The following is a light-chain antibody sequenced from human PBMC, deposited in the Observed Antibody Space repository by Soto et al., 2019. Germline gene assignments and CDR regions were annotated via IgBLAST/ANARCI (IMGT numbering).Light chain of an antibody. CDR2: KDS. V-gene: IGLV1-47*01. Sequence: QSVVTQPPSASGAPGQWVTISCSGSRANIGSHYISWYQPLPGTAPKLLIYKDSQRPSGVPDRFSGSKSGTSASLAIGGLRSEDEGSYYCATWDDSLGRRVLFGGGTKLTVL. CDR1: RANIGSHY. J-gene: IGLJ3*02. CDR3: ATWDDSLGRRVL.